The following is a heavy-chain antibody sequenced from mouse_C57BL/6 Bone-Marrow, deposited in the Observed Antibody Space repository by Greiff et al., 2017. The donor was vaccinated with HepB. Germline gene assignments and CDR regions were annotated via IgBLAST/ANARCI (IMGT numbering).Heavy chain of an antibody. CDR2: INYDGSST. Sequence: EVKLVESEGGLVQPGSSMKLSCTASGFTFSDYYMAWVRQVPEKGLEWVANINYDGSSTYYLDSLKSRFILSRDNAKNILYLQMSSLKSEDTATYYCARGSTVVAPYYAMDYWGQGTSVTVSS. V-gene: IGHV5-16*01. D-gene: IGHD1-1*01. CDR1: GFTFSDYY. J-gene: IGHJ4*01. CDR3: ARGSTVVAPYYAMDY.